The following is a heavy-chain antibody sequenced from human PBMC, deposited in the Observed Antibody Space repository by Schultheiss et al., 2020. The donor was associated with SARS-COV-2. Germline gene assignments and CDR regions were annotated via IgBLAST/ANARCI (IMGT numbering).Heavy chain of an antibody. Sequence: QTLSLTCRVSGGSVSSSSNYWSWIRQPPGKALEWLALIYWNDDKRYSPSLKSRLTITKDTSKNQVVLTMTNMDPVDTATYYCAHTSGSYWVGWFDPWGQGTLVTVSS. CDR3: AHTSGSYWVGWFDP. J-gene: IGHJ5*02. CDR2: IYWNDDK. D-gene: IGHD1-26*01. V-gene: IGHV2-5*08. CDR1: GGSVSSSSNY.